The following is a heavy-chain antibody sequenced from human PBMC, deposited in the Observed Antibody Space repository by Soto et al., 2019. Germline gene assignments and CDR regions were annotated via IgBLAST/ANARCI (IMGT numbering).Heavy chain of an antibody. Sequence: AASVKVSCKASGGTFSSYAISWVRQAPGQGLEWMGGIIPIFGTANYAQKFQGRVTITADESTSTAYMELSSLRSEDTAVYCRARVGDSSGYYYYYYGMDVWGQGTTVTVSS. CDR3: ARVGDSSGYYYYYYGMDV. CDR1: GGTFSSYA. D-gene: IGHD3-22*01. J-gene: IGHJ6*02. CDR2: IIPIFGTA. V-gene: IGHV1-69*13.